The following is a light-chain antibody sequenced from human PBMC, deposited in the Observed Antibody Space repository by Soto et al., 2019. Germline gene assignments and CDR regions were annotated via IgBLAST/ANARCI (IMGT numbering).Light chain of an antibody. CDR3: QQYGTSRTT. CDR1: QSVSSSY. J-gene: IGKJ3*01. CDR2: GAS. Sequence: EVVLTQSPGTLSLSPGERATLSCRASQSVSSSYLAWYQQKPGQAPRLLIYGASSRISGIPDRFSGGGPGTDFTATIITLEPEDFAVYDCQQYGTSRTTFGPGTKVDIK. V-gene: IGKV3-20*01.